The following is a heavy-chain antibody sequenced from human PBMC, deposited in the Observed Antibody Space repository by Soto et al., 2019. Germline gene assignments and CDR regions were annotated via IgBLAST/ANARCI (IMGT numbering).Heavy chain of an antibody. CDR1: GGTFSTSA. CDR3: PRDKARLPLGGNYSYILDV. V-gene: IGHV1-69*05. D-gene: IGHD2-2*01. CDR2: IMPVFPTP. J-gene: IGHJ6*02. Sequence: QVQLVQSGAEVKKPGSSVKVSCKASGGTFSTSAISWVRQAPGQGLEWVGGIMPVFPTPDYAQNFQGRVTITPDESTPTAYLELTSLRADDTAVYYCPRDKARLPLGGNYSYILDVWGQGTAITVSS.